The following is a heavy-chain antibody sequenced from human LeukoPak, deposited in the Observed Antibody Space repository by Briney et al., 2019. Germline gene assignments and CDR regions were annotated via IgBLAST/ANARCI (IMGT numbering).Heavy chain of an antibody. V-gene: IGHV3-33*01. CDR3: ARDGSLYDFWSGSHLDY. D-gene: IGHD3-3*01. CDR2: IWYDGSNK. Sequence: GRSLRLSCAASGFTFSSYGMHWVRQAPGKGLEWVAVIWYDGSNKYYADSVKGRFTISRDNSKNTLYLQMNSLRAEDTAVYYCARDGSLYDFWSGSHLDYWGQGTLVTVSS. CDR1: GFTFSSYG. J-gene: IGHJ4*02.